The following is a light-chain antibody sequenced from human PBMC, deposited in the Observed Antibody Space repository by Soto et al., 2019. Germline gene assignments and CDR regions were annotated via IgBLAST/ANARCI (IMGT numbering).Light chain of an antibody. CDR2: ATS. J-gene: IGKJ4*01. Sequence: EFVLTQSPGTLSLSPGERATLSCRASQSVTASSFAWYQQIPGQAPRLLIYATSRRATAVPDRFSGSGSGTDFTLTISRLEPDDLAVYYCQRYGSSHTFGGGTKVEIK. CDR1: QSVTASS. CDR3: QRYGSSHT. V-gene: IGKV3-20*01.